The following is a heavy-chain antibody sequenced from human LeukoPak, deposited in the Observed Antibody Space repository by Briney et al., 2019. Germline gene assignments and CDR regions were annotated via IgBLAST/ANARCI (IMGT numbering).Heavy chain of an antibody. D-gene: IGHD4-17*01. V-gene: IGHV4-59*12. Sequence: SETLSLTCTVSGGSISRYYWSWIRQPPGKGLEWIGNIYYSGSTYYNPSLKSRVTISVDRSKNQFSLKLTSVTAADTAVYYCARAFPFDDYGDPDAFDIWGQGTMVTASS. CDR3: ARAFPFDDYGDPDAFDI. CDR1: GGSISRYY. J-gene: IGHJ3*02. CDR2: IYYSGST.